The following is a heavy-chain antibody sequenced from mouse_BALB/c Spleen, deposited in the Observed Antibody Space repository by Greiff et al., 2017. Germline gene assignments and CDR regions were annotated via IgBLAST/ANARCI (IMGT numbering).Heavy chain of an antibody. D-gene: IGHD1-1*01. J-gene: IGHJ2*01. CDR1: GFTFSSYA. CDR3: ARDYYGSSY. Sequence: EVQGVESGGGLVKPGGSLKLSCAASGFTFSSYAMSWVRQTPEKRLEWVASISSGGSTYYPDSVKGRFTISRDNARNILYLQMSSLRSEDTAMYYCARDYYGSSYWGQGTTLTVSS. CDR2: ISSGGST. V-gene: IGHV5-6-5*01.